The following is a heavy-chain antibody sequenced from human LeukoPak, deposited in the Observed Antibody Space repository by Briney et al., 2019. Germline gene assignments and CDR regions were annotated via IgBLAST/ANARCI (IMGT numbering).Heavy chain of an antibody. CDR1: GHSLTEVS. CDR2: FDPEDNDP. CDR3: ARDAGSGSYSDY. D-gene: IGHD3-10*01. J-gene: IGHJ4*02. Sequence: GSVKVSCKISGHSLTEVSMHWVRQSPGKGLEWMGSFDPEDNDPIYAEELQGRVTMTRDTSTSTVYMELSSLRSEDTAVYYCARDAGSGSYSDYWGQGTLVTVSS. V-gene: IGHV1-24*01.